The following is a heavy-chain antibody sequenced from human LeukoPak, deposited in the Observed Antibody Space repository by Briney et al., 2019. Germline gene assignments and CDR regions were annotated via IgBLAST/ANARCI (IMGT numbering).Heavy chain of an antibody. V-gene: IGHV3-23*01. CDR1: GFSFSNYA. Sequence: GGSLRLSCAASGFSFSNYAMNWVRQAPGKGLEWVSAISGSGGSTYYADSVRGRFTISRDNSKNTLYLQMNSLRAEDTAVYYCAKVDRVPFDYWGQGTLVTVSS. CDR3: AKVDRVPFDY. J-gene: IGHJ4*02. CDR2: ISGSGGST.